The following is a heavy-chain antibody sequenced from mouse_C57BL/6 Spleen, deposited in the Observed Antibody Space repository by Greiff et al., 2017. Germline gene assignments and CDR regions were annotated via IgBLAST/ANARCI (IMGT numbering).Heavy chain of an antibody. CDR1: GFTFSDYG. D-gene: IGHD2-2*01. J-gene: IGHJ4*01. CDR2: ISSGSSTI. Sequence: EVQLVESGGGLVKPGGSLKLSCAASGFTFSDYGMHWVRQAPEKGLEWVAYISSGSSTIYYADTVKGRFTISRDNAKDTLFLQMTRLRSDDTAMYYYTISTMVTTRAMDYWGQGTSVTVSS. CDR3: TISTMVTTRAMDY. V-gene: IGHV5-17*01.